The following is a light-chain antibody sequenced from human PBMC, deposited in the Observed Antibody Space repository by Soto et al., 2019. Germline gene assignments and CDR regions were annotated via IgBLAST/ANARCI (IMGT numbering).Light chain of an antibody. V-gene: IGKV1-9*01. CDR2: AAS. CDR1: QGIRNL. J-gene: IGKJ5*01. CDR3: QQLIGYPIT. Sequence: DIPLTQSPSFLSASVGDRVTITCRASQGIRNLLAWYQQKPGKAPKVLIYAASSLQSGVASRFSGSGSGTEFTLTISSLQPEDFATYYCQQLIGYPITFGQGTRLEIK.